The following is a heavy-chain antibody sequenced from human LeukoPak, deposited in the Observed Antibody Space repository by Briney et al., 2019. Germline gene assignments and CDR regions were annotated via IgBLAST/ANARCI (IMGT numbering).Heavy chain of an antibody. D-gene: IGHD2-2*01. CDR3: AREWSTSWEKAADAFDI. Sequence: GGFLRLSCAASGFTVSSNYMSWVRQAPGKGLEWVSVIYSGGSTYYADSVKGRFTISRDNSKNTLYLQMNSLRAEDTAVYYCAREWSTSWEKAADAFDIWGQGTMVTVSS. V-gene: IGHV3-53*01. J-gene: IGHJ3*02. CDR2: IYSGGST. CDR1: GFTVSSNY.